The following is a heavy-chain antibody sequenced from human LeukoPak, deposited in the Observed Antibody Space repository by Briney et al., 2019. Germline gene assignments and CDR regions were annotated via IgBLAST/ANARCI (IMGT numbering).Heavy chain of an antibody. J-gene: IGHJ4*02. CDR2: ISAYNGNT. Sequence: ASVKVSCKASGYTFTSYGISWVRQAPGQGLEWMGWISAYNGNTNYAQQLQGRVTMTTDTSTTTAYMELRSLTSDDTAVYYRACHKGYAPHDFDYWGQGTLVTVSS. CDR3: ACHKGYAPHDFDY. CDR1: GYTFTSYG. D-gene: IGHD5-18*01. V-gene: IGHV1-18*01.